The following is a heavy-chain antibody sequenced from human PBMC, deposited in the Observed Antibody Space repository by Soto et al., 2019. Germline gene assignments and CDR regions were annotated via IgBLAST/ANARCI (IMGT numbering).Heavy chain of an antibody. CDR3: ARSYCSSTSCPSADYYYYMDV. V-gene: IGHV1-2*04. D-gene: IGHD2-2*01. Sequence: ASVKVSCKASGYTFTGYYMHWVRQAPGQGLEWMGWINPNSGGTNYAQKFQGWVTMTRDTSISTAYMELSRLRSDDTAVYYCARSYCSSTSCPSADYYYYMDVWGKGTTVTVSS. CDR2: INPNSGGT. CDR1: GYTFTGYY. J-gene: IGHJ6*03.